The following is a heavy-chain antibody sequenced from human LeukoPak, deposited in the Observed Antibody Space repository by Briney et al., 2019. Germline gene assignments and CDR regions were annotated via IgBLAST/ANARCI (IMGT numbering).Heavy chain of an antibody. J-gene: IGHJ2*01. CDR1: GFTFSSSA. D-gene: IGHD1-26*01. V-gene: IGHV1-58*01. CDR2: IVVGSGNT. CDR3: AAGKKVGTYLWYYFDL. Sequence: SVKVPCKASGFTFSSSAVQWVRQARGQHLEWIGWIVVGSGNTNYAQRFQERVTITRDMSTSTAYMELSSLRSEDTAVYYCAAGKKVGTYLWYYFDLWGRGTLVTVSS.